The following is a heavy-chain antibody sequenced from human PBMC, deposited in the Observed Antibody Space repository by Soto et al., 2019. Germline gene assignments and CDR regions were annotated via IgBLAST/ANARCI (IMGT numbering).Heavy chain of an antibody. V-gene: IGHV3-74*01. CDR1: GLTFNTYW. CDR2: IDGDGSTK. D-gene: IGHD3-22*01. J-gene: IGHJ4*02. CDR3: VSGDYDTRYYFDF. Sequence: GGSLRLSCVASGLTFNTYWMHWVRQAPGKGLVWVSRIDGDGSTKSYADSVNGRFTISRDNAKSTLYLQMNSLRVEDTAVYYCVSGDYDTRYYFDFWGQWTLVTVSS.